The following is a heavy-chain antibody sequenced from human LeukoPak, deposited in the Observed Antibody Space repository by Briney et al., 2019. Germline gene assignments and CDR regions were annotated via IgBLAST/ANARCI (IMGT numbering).Heavy chain of an antibody. D-gene: IGHD6-19*01. J-gene: IGHJ4*02. CDR1: GFTFSSYS. CDR2: ISSSSSYI. Sequence: GGSLRLSCAASGFTFSSYSMNWVRQAPGKGLEWVSSISSSSSYIYYADSVKGRFTISRDNAKNSLHLQMNSLRAEDTAVYYCARDISGWLDYWGQGTLVTVSS. V-gene: IGHV3-21*01. CDR3: ARDISGWLDY.